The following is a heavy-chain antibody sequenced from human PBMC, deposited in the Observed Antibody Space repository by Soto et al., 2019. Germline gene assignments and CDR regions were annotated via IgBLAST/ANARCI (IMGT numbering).Heavy chain of an antibody. CDR3: ARDCSGGSCSRTDDAFDI. Sequence: SETLSLTCTVSGGSISSYYWSWIRQPTGKGLEWIGYIYYSGSTNYNPSLKSRVTISVDTSKNQFSLKLSSVTAADTAVYYCARDCSGGSCSRTDDAFDIWGQGTMVTVSS. CDR2: IYYSGST. V-gene: IGHV4-59*01. D-gene: IGHD2-15*01. J-gene: IGHJ3*02. CDR1: GGSISSYY.